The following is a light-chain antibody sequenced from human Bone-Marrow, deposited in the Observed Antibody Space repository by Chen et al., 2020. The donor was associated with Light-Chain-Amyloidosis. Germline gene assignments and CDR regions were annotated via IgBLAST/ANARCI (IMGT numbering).Light chain of an antibody. CDR2: RDT. Sequence: SYELTQPPSVSVSPGQTARITSSVDDLPTKYAYWYQQKPGQAPLLVIHRDTERPSGISERFSGSSSGTTATLTISGVQAEDEAEYHCQSADSSGTYEVIFGGGTKLTVL. J-gene: IGLJ2*01. CDR3: QSADSSGTYEVI. CDR1: DLPTKY. V-gene: IGLV3-25*03.